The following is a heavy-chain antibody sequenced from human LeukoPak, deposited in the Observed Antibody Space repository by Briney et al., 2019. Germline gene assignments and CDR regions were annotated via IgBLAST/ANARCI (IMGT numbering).Heavy chain of an antibody. CDR1: GGSISRYY. Sequence: SETLSLTCTVSGGSISRYYWTWIRRPPGKGLEWMGYIYYSGSTNYKPSLKSRVTISVDTSKNQFSLKLSSVTAADTALYYCARGWGYFDSWGQGTLVTVSS. D-gene: IGHD3-16*01. CDR3: ARGWGYFDS. CDR2: IYYSGST. V-gene: IGHV4-59*01. J-gene: IGHJ4*02.